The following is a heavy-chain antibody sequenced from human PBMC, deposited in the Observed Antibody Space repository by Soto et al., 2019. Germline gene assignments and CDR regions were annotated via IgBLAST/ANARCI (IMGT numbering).Heavy chain of an antibody. V-gene: IGHV3-23*01. D-gene: IGHD3-10*01. J-gene: IGHJ4*01. CDR2: ISGSGERT. Sequence: EVQLSDSGGGLVQSGGSLRLSCAASGFSFSSYAMTWVRLTPGKGLAWVSSISGSGERTDYADSEKGRFTISRDNSKNSPFLQLTSLRGADTATYSCAKWRSHYGYRDPTRGSHLDYWGHGPLATLSA. CDR3: AKWRSHYGYRDPTRGSHLDY. CDR1: GFSFSSYA.